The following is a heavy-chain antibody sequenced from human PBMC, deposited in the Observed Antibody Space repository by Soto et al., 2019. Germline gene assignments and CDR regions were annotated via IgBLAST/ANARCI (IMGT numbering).Heavy chain of an antibody. Sequence: QVQLVESGGGVVQPGRSLRLSCAASGFTFSSYGMHWVRQAPGKGLEWVAVIWYDGSNKYYADSVKGRFTISRDNSKNTLYLQMNSLRAEDTAVYYCARDSRYYYDSSGYPKFDYWGQGTLVTVSS. J-gene: IGHJ4*02. CDR3: ARDSRYYYDSSGYPKFDY. CDR2: IWYDGSNK. CDR1: GFTFSSYG. D-gene: IGHD3-22*01. V-gene: IGHV3-33*01.